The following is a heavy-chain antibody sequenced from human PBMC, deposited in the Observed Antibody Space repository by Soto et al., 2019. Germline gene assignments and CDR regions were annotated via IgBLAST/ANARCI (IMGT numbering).Heavy chain of an antibody. V-gene: IGHV3-30-3*01. CDR3: AKGIPGYYYGMDI. D-gene: IGHD2-2*02. CDR1: GFIFSSYA. CDR2: ISYDCAKK. Sequence: GGSLRLSFAASGFIFSSYAMHWVRQAPGKGLDGVSLISYDCAKKDHADSVKGRFSFFRDNSKNTLYLQMNSLRPEDTAVYYCAKGIPGYYYGMDIWGQGTTVTVSS. J-gene: IGHJ6*02.